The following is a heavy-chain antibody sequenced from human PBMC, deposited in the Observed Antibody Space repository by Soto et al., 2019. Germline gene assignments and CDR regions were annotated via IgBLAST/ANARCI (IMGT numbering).Heavy chain of an antibody. CDR2: IYWDDDK. Sequence: QITLKESGPTRVRPTQTLTLTCTFSGFSLSTGGVGVGWIRQPPGKALERLALIYWDDDKRYSPSLKSRRTITTDTSGNQVVITMTNMAPVDTATCYCAHRVGLQGNWNGGYFDFWGQGALVTVSS. CDR3: AHRVGLQGNWNGGYFDF. CDR1: GFSLSTGGVG. V-gene: IGHV2-5*02. D-gene: IGHD1-1*01. J-gene: IGHJ4*02.